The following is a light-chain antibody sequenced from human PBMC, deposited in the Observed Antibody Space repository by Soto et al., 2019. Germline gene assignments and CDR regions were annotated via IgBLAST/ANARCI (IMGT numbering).Light chain of an antibody. CDR1: QSVSSSY. J-gene: IGKJ5*01. CDR3: KQYGSSPIP. Sequence: EIVLTQSPGTLSSSPGERATLSCRASQSVSSSYLAWYQQKPSQAPRLLIYGASSKATGIPDRFSGSGSGTDFLFTFGRLEPKDFAVYYCKQYGSSPIPLGQGTRREIK. V-gene: IGKV3-20*01. CDR2: GAS.